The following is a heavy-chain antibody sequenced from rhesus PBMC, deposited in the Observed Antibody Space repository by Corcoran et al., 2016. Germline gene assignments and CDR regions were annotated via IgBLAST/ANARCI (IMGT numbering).Heavy chain of an antibody. Sequence: QVQLQESGPGLVKPSETLSLTCAVSGASISSYWWSWIRQPPGKGLEGIGESNGNSGRPYYNPSRKSRVTISKDASKNQFSLKLSSVTAADTAVYYCAREVPAGTSGYWGQGVLVTVSS. CDR2: SNGNSGRP. CDR1: GASISSYW. D-gene: IGHD1-20*01. CDR3: AREVPAGTSGY. V-gene: IGHV4-80*01. J-gene: IGHJ4*01.